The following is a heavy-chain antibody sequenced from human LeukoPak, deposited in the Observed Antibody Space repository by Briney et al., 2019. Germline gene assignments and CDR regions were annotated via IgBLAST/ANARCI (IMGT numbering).Heavy chain of an antibody. CDR1: GASISSSY. J-gene: IGHJ5*02. CDR3: ARGRNWFDP. Sequence: SETLSLTCPVSGASISSSYWSWIRQPPGKGLEWIGYTDHSGSSDYNPSLKSRVTMSVDTSKNQFSLKVSSVTAADTAVYYCARGRNWFDPWGQGTPVTVSS. V-gene: IGHV4-59*01. CDR2: TDHSGSS.